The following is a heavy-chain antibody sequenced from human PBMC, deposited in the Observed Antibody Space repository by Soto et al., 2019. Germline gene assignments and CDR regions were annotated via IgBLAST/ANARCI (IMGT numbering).Heavy chain of an antibody. V-gene: IGHV3-30*18. D-gene: IGHD2-21*01. J-gene: IGHJ6*02. CDR2: ISYDGINK. CDR1: GFSFSAHG. Sequence: LRLSCAASGFSFSAHGMHWVRQAPGKGLEWVAVISYDGINKDYADSVEGRLTISRDNSKNTLYLQLDSLRIDDTGIYYCAKDGGGGYQPPNYYYYGLDVWGQGTTVTLSS. CDR3: AKDGGGGYQPPNYYYYGLDV.